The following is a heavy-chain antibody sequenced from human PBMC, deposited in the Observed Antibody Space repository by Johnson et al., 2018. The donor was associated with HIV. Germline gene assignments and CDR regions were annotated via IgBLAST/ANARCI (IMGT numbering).Heavy chain of an antibody. CDR3: ARDFGYSSTYYSWGAFDI. D-gene: IGHD6-13*01. V-gene: IGHV3-11*04. CDR1: GFTFSDYY. CDR2: IKSETDGRTT. J-gene: IGHJ3*02. Sequence: VKLLESGGGLVKPGWSLRLSCAASGFTFSDYYMSWIRQAPGKVLEWVGRIKSETDGRTTDYADSVKGRFTISRDNSKNTLYLQMNSLRVEDTALYYCARDFGYSSTYYSWGAFDIWGQGTVVSVSS.